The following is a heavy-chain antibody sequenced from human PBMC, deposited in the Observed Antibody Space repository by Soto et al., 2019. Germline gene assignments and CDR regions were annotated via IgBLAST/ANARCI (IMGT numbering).Heavy chain of an antibody. V-gene: IGHV1-18*04. D-gene: IGHD4-4*01. CDR2: ISAYNGNT. CDR1: GYTFTSYG. Sequence: ASVKVSCKASGYTFTSYGISWVRQAPGQGLEWMGWISAYNGNTNYAQKPQGRVTMTTDTSTSTAYMELRSLRSDDTAVYYCARDGGDYSTGYYYGMDVWGQGTMVTVSS. CDR3: ARDGGDYSTGYYYGMDV. J-gene: IGHJ6*02.